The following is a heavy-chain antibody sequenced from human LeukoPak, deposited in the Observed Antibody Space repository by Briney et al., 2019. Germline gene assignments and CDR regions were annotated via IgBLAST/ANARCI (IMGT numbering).Heavy chain of an antibody. CDR1: GYTFTSYY. D-gene: IGHD6-6*01. V-gene: IGHV1-46*01. Sequence: ASVKVSCTASGYTFTSYYMHWVRQAPGQGLEWMGIINPSGGSTSYAQKFQGRVTMTRDTSTSTVYMELSSLRSEDTAVYYCARVMAKSSIAASLDYWGQGTLVTVSS. CDR3: ARVMAKSSIAASLDY. CDR2: INPSGGST. J-gene: IGHJ4*02.